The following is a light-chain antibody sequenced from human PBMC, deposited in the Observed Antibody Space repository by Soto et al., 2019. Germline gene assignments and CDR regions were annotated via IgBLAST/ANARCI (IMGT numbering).Light chain of an antibody. Sequence: EILLTQSPGTLSLSPGERATLSCRASQSVSSSYLSWYQLKPGQAPRLLIYGASCRATGIPDRFSGSGSGTDFPLTISRLEPEDSAVYYCQEYGYSFRAFGQGTKVEL. CDR2: GAS. CDR3: QEYGYSFRA. V-gene: IGKV3-20*01. J-gene: IGKJ1*01. CDR1: QSVSSSY.